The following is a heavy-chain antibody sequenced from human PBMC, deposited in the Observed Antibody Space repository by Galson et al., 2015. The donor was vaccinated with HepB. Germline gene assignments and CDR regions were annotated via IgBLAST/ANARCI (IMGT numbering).Heavy chain of an antibody. CDR1: GFTFSSNG. D-gene: IGHD4-17*01. Sequence: SLRLSCAASGFTFSSNGMHWVRQAPGKGLEWVAFIWYDGSNKYYADSVKGRFTISRDNFKNTLYLQMNSLRAEDTAVYYCARVGIRSVTTMYYYYGMDVWGQGTTVTVSS. V-gene: IGHV3-33*01. J-gene: IGHJ6*02. CDR3: ARVGIRSVTTMYYYYGMDV. CDR2: IWYDGSNK.